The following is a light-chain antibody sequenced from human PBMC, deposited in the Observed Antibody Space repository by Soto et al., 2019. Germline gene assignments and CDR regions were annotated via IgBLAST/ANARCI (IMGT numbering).Light chain of an antibody. J-gene: IGKJ4*02. CDR1: QNIKKY. V-gene: IGKV1-39*01. CDR2: TAS. Sequence: DIQMTQSPASLSASVGDRVTITCRASQNIKKYLNWYQQKPGKAPNLLIYTASSLQVGFPSRFSGSGSGTDFTLTISSLQPEDFETYYCQQSFGTPLTFGGGTKVESK. CDR3: QQSFGTPLT.